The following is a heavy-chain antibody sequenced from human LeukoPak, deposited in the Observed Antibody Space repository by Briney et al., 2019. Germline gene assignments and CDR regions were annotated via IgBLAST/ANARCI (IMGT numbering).Heavy chain of an antibody. V-gene: IGHV3-9*01. CDR2: ISWNSGSI. Sequence: GGSLRLSCAASGFTFDDYAMHWVRQAPGKGLEWVLGISWNSGSIGYADSVKGRFTISRDNAKNSLYLQMNSLRAEDTALYYCAKDIDAYYYYYGMDVWGQGTTVTVSS. CDR3: AKDIDAYYYYYGMDV. D-gene: IGHD2-2*01. J-gene: IGHJ6*02. CDR1: GFTFDDYA.